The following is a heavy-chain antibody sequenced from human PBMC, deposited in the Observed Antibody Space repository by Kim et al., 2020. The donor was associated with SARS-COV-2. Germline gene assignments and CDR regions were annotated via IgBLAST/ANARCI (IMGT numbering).Heavy chain of an antibody. Sequence: ASVKVSCKASGYTFTSYAMNWVRQAPGQGLEWMGWINTNTGNPTYAQGFTGRFVFSLDTSVSTAYLKNSSLKAEDTAVYYCARVPHPMVRGVMRGWWFDPWGQGTLVTVSS. D-gene: IGHD3-10*01. V-gene: IGHV7-4-1*02. CDR2: INTNTGNP. CDR3: ARVPHPMVRGVMRGWWFDP. J-gene: IGHJ5*02. CDR1: GYTFTSYA.